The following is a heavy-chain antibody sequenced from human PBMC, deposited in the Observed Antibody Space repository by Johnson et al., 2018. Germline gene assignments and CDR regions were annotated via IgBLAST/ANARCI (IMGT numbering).Heavy chain of an antibody. CDR3: ALNLMRYYLDS. CDR2: ISKDGTNE. CDR1: GFTFSHYA. Sequence: VQLVETGGAVVQPGKSLRLTCVSSGFTFSHYAMHWVRQAPGKGLEWVAVISKDGTNEDFIDSVKGRFNISRDNAKNTVFLELNSLRVEDTAGYYCALNLMRYYLDSWGPGTLVTVSS. J-gene: IGHJ5*01. V-gene: IGHV3-30*03. D-gene: IGHD3-16*01.